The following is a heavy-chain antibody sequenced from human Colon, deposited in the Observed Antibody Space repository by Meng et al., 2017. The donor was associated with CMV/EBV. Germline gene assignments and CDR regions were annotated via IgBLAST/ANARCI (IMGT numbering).Heavy chain of an antibody. Sequence: SVKVSCKASGGTFDSYSITWVRQAPGQGLEWMGGIIPIFGSAHYAQKFQGRVTITTDESTRTAYMELSSLRSEDTAIYYCVRPDYDFWSDSPGGPYFYYALDVWGQGTTVTVSS. V-gene: IGHV1-69*05. CDR2: IIPIFGSA. CDR1: GGTFDSYS. J-gene: IGHJ6*02. D-gene: IGHD3-3*01. CDR3: VRPDYDFWSDSPGGPYFYYALDV.